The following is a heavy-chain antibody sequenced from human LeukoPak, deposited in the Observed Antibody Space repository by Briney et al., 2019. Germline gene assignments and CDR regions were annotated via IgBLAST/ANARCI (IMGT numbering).Heavy chain of an antibody. CDR2: IYSGGST. D-gene: IGHD6-6*01. J-gene: IGHJ6*02. Sequence: PGGSLRLSCAASGFTVSSNYMSWVRQAPGKGLEWVSVIYSGGSTYYADSVKGRFTISRHNSKSTLYLQMNSLRAEDTAVYYCAGSSSFYYYGMDVWGQGTTVTVSS. V-gene: IGHV3-53*04. CDR3: AGSSSFYYYGMDV. CDR1: GFTVSSNY.